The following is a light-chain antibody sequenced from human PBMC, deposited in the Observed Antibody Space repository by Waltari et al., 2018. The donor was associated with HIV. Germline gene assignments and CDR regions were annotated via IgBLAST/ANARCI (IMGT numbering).Light chain of an antibody. V-gene: IGKV4-1*01. CDR1: QSVLYSSNNKNY. Sequence: DIVMTQSPDYLAVSLGERATINCKSRQSVLYSSNNKNYLAWYQQKPGQPPKLLIYGASPRESGVPDRFSGSGSGTDFTLTISSLQAEDVAVYYCQQFYTSPLTFGGGTKVEIK. J-gene: IGKJ4*01. CDR3: QQFYTSPLT. CDR2: GAS.